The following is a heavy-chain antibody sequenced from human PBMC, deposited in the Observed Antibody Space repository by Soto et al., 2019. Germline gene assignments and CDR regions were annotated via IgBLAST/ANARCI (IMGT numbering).Heavy chain of an antibody. CDR3: AKDYYYGSGSYLNY. J-gene: IGHJ4*02. CDR2: ISGSGGST. CDR1: GFTFSSYA. D-gene: IGHD3-10*01. Sequence: GGSLRLSCAASGFTFSSYAMSWVRQAPGKGLEWVSAISGSGGSTYYADSVKGRFTISRDNSKNTLYLQMNSLRAEDTAVYYCAKDYYYGSGSYLNYWGQGTLVTVSS. V-gene: IGHV3-23*01.